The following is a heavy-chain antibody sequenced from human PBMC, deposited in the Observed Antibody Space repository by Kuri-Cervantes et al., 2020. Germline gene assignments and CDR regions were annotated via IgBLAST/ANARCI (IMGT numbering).Heavy chain of an antibody. CDR2: IIPILGIA. J-gene: IGHJ6*02. V-gene: IGHV1-69*04. Sequence: SVKVSCKASGGTFSSYTISWVRQAPGQGLEWMGRIIPILGIANYAQKFQGRVTITADKSTSTAYMELSRLRSDDTAVYYCAREYSGSYSRYYGMDVWGQGTTVTVSS. D-gene: IGHD1-26*01. CDR3: AREYSGSYSRYYGMDV. CDR1: GGTFSSYT.